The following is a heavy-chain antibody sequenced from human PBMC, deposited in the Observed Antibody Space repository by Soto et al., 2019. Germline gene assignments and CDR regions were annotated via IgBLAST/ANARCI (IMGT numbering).Heavy chain of an antibody. CDR1: GGTFSSYA. CDR3: ASGTYYYDSSGYYATFDY. CDR2: IIPIFGTA. Sequence: SVKVSCKASGGTFSSYAISWVRQAPGQGLEWMGGIIPIFGTANYAQKFQGRVTITADESTSTAYMELSSLRSEDTAVYYCASGTYYYDSSGYYATFDYWGQGTLVTVSS. J-gene: IGHJ4*02. V-gene: IGHV1-69*13. D-gene: IGHD3-22*01.